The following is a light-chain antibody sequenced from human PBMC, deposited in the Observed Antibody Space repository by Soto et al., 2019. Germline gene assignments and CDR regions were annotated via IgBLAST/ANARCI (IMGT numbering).Light chain of an antibody. CDR3: QQYNNWPET. CDR1: QTLNNY. Sequence: DIQMTQSPSSVSASVGDRVTITCRASQTLNNYLTWFQQKPGKAPKVLIYAASTLQSGVPSRFSGSGSGAEFTLTISSLQSEDFAVYYCQQYNNWPETFGQGTKVDIK. J-gene: IGKJ1*01. V-gene: IGKV1-39*01. CDR2: AAS.